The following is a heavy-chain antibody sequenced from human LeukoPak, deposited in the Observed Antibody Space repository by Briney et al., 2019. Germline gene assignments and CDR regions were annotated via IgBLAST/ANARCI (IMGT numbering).Heavy chain of an antibody. CDR1: GFTFSSYS. CDR2: ISSSSSYI. J-gene: IGHJ6*02. CDR3: ARAGDILTGYYDLGFSYYYGMDV. Sequence: PGGSLRLSCAASGFTFSSYSMNWVRQAPGKGLEWVSCISSSSSYIYYADSVKGRFTISRDNAKNSLYLQMNSLRAEDTAVYYCARAGDILTGYYDLGFSYYYGMDVWGQGTTVTVSS. D-gene: IGHD3-9*01. V-gene: IGHV3-21*01.